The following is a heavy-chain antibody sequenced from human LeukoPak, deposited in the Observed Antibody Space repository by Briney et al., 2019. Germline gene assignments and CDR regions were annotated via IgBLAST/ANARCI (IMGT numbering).Heavy chain of an antibody. V-gene: IGHV4-39*01. Sequence: PSETLSLTCTVSGGSISSSSYYWGWIRQPPGKGLEWLGSIYYSGSTYYNPSLKSRVTISVDTAKNQFSLKLSSMTAADTAVYYCPRLDGYSDGYPRFDYWNQGTLVTVSS. D-gene: IGHD5-18*01. CDR2: IYYSGST. CDR3: PRLDGYSDGYPRFDY. J-gene: IGHJ4*02. CDR1: GGSISSSSYY.